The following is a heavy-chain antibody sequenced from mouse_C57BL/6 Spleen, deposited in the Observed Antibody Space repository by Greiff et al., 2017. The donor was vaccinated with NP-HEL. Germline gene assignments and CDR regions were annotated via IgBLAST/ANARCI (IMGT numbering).Heavy chain of an antibody. Sequence: QVQLQQPGAELVMPGASVKLSCKASGYTFTSYRMHWVKQRPGQGLEWIGEIDPSDSYTNYNQKFKGKSTLTVDKSSSTAYMQLSSLTSEDSAVYYCARWYYYGSSYWYFDVWGTGTTVTVSS. CDR3: ARWYYYGSSYWYFDV. J-gene: IGHJ1*03. V-gene: IGHV1-69*01. CDR2: IDPSDSYT. CDR1: GYTFTSYR. D-gene: IGHD1-1*01.